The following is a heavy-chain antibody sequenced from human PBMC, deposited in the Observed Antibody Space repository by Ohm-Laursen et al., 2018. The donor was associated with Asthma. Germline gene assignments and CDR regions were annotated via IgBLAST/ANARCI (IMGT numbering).Heavy chain of an antibody. Sequence: ASVKVSCKASGYTFTSYAISWVRQAPGQGLEWMGGIIPIFGTANYAQKFQGRVTITADESTSTAYMELSSLRSEDTAVYYCARDHTRDDYYGSGSYFDYWGQGTLVTVSS. D-gene: IGHD3-10*01. CDR1: GYTFTSYA. CDR3: ARDHTRDDYYGSGSYFDY. V-gene: IGHV1-69*13. CDR2: IIPIFGTA. J-gene: IGHJ4*02.